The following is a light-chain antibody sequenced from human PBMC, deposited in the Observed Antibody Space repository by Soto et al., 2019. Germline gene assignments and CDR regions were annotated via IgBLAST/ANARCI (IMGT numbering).Light chain of an antibody. CDR3: QQYDSYPLT. J-gene: IGKJ4*01. V-gene: IGKV1-5*03. CDR1: QSISIW. Sequence: DIQMTQSPSTLSASVGDRVIITCRASQSISIWLAWYQQKPGKAPKLLIYKASSLKSGVPSRFGGSGSGTEFTLTISSLQPDDFATYYCQQYDSYPLTFGGGTKVEIK. CDR2: KAS.